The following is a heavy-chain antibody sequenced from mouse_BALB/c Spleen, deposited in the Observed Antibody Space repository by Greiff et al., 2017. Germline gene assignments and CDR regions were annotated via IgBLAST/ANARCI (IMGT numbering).Heavy chain of an antibody. D-gene: IGHD1-1*01. CDR2: ISCYNGAT. CDR3: ATGGSSSAWFAY. Sequence: LVKTGASVKISCKASGYSFTGYYMHWVKQSHGKSLEWIGYISCYNGATSYNQKFKGKATFTVDTSSSTAYMQFNSLTSEDSAVYYCATGGSSSAWFAYWGQGTLVTVSA. CDR1: GYSFTGYY. V-gene: IGHV1S34*01. J-gene: IGHJ3*01.